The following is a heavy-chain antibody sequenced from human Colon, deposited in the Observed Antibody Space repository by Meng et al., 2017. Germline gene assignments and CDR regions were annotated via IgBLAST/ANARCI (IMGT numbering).Heavy chain of an antibody. J-gene: IGHJ1*01. CDR2: ITTSASGNAI. CDR1: GFTFSDYS. Sequence: GESLKISCAASGFTFSDYSMSWIRQAPGKGLEWVSYITTSASGNAIYYADSVKGRFTIPRDDAKKSLYLQMNSLRADDTAVYHCARGSRAAADWGQGTLVTVSS. CDR3: ARGSRAAAD. D-gene: IGHD6-13*01. V-gene: IGHV3-11*01.